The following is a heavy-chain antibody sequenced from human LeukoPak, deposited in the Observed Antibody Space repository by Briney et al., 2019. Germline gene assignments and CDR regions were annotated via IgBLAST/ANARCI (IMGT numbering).Heavy chain of an antibody. V-gene: IGHV4-59*01. CDR1: GGSISSYY. CDR2: IYYSGRT. D-gene: IGHD3-16*01. Sequence: LSLTCTVSGGSISSYYWSWIRQPPGKGLEWIGYIYYSGRTNYNPPLKSRVTISVDTSKNQFSLKLSSVTAADTAVYYCARVVWPYYYYYMDVWGKGTTVTVSS. CDR3: ARVVWPYYYYYMDV. J-gene: IGHJ6*03.